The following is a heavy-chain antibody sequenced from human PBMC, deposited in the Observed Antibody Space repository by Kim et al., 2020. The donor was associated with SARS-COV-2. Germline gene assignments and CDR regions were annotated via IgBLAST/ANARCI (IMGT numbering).Heavy chain of an antibody. V-gene: IGHV3-7*01. Sequence: GGSLRLSCAASQLTFDKYRMTWVRQAPGQGLEWVASIDQEGVDTYYLDSVKGRFTVSRDNARNSLSLQLNALAGEDTAVYFCARARKVTSGSYAYFAMDFWGQRTAVTVSS. J-gene: IGHJ6*02. CDR3: ARARKVTSGSYAYFAMDF. D-gene: IGHD4-17*01. CDR2: IDQEGVDT. CDR1: QLTFDKYR.